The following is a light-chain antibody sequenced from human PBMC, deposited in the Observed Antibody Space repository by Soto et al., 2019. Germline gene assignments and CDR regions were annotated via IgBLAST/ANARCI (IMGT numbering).Light chain of an antibody. CDR3: HQYNSYST. V-gene: IGKV1-5*03. Sequence: DIQMTQSPSTLSASVGDRVTITCRASQSISSWLAWYEQKPGQAPKLLIHKASILESRVPSRFSCSGSGTEFTLTISSLQPDDFATYYCHQYNSYSTFGQGTKVEIK. CDR1: QSISSW. J-gene: IGKJ1*01. CDR2: KAS.